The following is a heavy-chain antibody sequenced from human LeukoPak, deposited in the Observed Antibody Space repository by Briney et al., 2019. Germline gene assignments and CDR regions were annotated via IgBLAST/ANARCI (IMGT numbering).Heavy chain of an antibody. CDR3: ARDSASYDSSGYYGTLGPFDY. V-gene: IGHV3-64*01. CDR2: ISSNGGST. D-gene: IGHD3-22*01. J-gene: IGHJ4*02. Sequence: GGSLRLSCAASGFTFSSYAMHWVRQAPGKGLEYVSAISSNGGSTYYANSVKGRFTISRDNSKNTLYLQMNSLRAEDTAVYYCARDSASYDSSGYYGTLGPFDYWGQGTLVTVSS. CDR1: GFTFSSYA.